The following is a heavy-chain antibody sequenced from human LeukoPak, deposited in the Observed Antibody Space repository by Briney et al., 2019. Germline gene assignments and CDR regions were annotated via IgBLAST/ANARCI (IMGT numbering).Heavy chain of an antibody. CDR2: VNTNTGNP. CDR3: ARGRITMVRGARSPSDY. V-gene: IGHV7-4-1*02. D-gene: IGHD3-10*01. J-gene: IGHJ4*02. CDR1: GYTFTSYA. Sequence: GASVKVSCKASGYTFTSYAMNWVRQAPGQGLEWMGWVNTNTGNPTYAQGFTGRFVFSLDTSVSTAYLQISSLKAEDTAVYYCARGRITMVRGARSPSDYWGQGTLVTVSS.